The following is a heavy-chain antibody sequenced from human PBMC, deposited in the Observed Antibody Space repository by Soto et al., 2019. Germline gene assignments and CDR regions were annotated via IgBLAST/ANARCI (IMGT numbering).Heavy chain of an antibody. CDR3: ARRGPGTYFDY. J-gene: IGHJ4*02. Sequence: GSLRLSCAASGFTFSGYAMNWVRQAPGKGLEWVSVISGSGGSTYYADSVKGRFTISRDNSKNTLYLQMNSLRAEDTAVYYCARRGPGTYFDYWGQGSLVTDSS. CDR2: ISGSGGST. V-gene: IGHV3-23*01. CDR1: GFTFSGYA. D-gene: IGHD6-13*01.